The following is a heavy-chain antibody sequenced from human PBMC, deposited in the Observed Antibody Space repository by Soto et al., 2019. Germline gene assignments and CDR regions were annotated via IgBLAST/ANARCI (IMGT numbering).Heavy chain of an antibody. V-gene: IGHV4-31*03. D-gene: IGHD6-19*01. CDR1: GGSIRSGDYY. J-gene: IGHJ4*02. CDR2: ISYIGST. Sequence: SETQSLTCTVSGGSIRSGDYYWSWIRQHPGEGLEWIGYISYIGSTYYNPSLKSRLTISVDTSKNQFSLKLTSVTAADTAVYYCARDETVDGIGEFEYWGKGTLVTVSS. CDR3: ARDETVDGIGEFEY.